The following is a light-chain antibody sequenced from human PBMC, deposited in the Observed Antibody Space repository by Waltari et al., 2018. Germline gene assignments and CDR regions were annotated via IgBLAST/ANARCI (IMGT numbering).Light chain of an antibody. CDR2: WAS. V-gene: IGKV4-1*01. CDR3: QQYYTTPIT. CDR1: QSVLYHSNNKNY. J-gene: IGKJ5*01. Sequence: DIVMTQSPDSLAVSLGERATIHCKSSQSVLYHSNNKNYLAWYQQKPGQPPKLLIYWASTRESGVPDRFSGSGSGTDFTLTISSLQAEDVAVYYCQQYYTTPITFGQGTRLEIK.